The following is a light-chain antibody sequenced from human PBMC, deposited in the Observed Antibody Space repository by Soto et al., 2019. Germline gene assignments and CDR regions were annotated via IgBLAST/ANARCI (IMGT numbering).Light chain of an antibody. CDR1: QDIGVN. CDR3: QKYNSAPLT. Sequence: DIPMTQSPSSLSASLGDRVTITCRASQDIGVNLAWFQQKPGKVPKLLIYAASTLQSGVPSRFSGSGSGTDFTLTISSLQPEDFATYYCQKYNSAPLTFGGGTKVEIK. CDR2: AAS. J-gene: IGKJ4*01. V-gene: IGKV1-27*01.